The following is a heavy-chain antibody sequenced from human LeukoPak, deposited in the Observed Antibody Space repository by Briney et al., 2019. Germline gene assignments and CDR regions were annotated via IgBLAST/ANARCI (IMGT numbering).Heavy chain of an antibody. V-gene: IGHV4-59*12. CDR3: ARRDSSSWYEGAFDI. D-gene: IGHD6-13*01. CDR1: GGSISSYY. Sequence: PSETLSLTCTVSGGSISSYYWSWIRQPPGKGLEWIGYIYYSGSTNYNPSLKSRVTISVDTSKNQFSLKLSSVTAADTAVYYCARRDSSSWYEGAFDIWGQGTMVTVSS. CDR2: IYYSGST. J-gene: IGHJ3*02.